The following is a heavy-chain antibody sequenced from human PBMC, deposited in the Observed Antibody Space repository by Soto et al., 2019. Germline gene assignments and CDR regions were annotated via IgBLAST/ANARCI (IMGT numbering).Heavy chain of an antibody. CDR3: AREGDYGGNPEYFQH. Sequence: QVQLVQSGAEVKKPGSSVKVSCKASGGTFSSYAISWVRQAPGQGLEWMGGIIPIFGTANYAQKFQGRVTITADESTSTGYMELSSLRSEDTAVYYCAREGDYGGNPEYFQHWGQGTLVTVSS. J-gene: IGHJ1*01. V-gene: IGHV1-69*12. CDR1: GGTFSSYA. D-gene: IGHD4-17*01. CDR2: IIPIFGTA.